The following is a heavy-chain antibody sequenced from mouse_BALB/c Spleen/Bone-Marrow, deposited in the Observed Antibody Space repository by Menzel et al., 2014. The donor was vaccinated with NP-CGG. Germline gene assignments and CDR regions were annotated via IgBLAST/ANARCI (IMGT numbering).Heavy chain of an antibody. CDR3: ARQGNWDGYFDV. CDR1: GFAFSSYD. V-gene: IGHV5-9*02. D-gene: IGHD4-1*01. CDR2: ISSGGSYT. J-gene: IGHJ1*01. Sequence: EVMLVESGGSLVKPGGSLKLSCAASGFAFSSYDMSWVRQTPEKRLEWVATISSGGSYTYYPDSVKGRFTISRDNARNTLYLQMSSLRSEDTALYYCARQGNWDGYFDVWGAGTTVTVSS.